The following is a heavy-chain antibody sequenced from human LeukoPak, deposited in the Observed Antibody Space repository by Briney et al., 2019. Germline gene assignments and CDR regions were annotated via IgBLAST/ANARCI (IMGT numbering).Heavy chain of an antibody. V-gene: IGHV3-23*01. J-gene: IGHJ4*02. CDR2: ISGSGGST. D-gene: IGHD3-22*01. CDR3: AKDPYDTYFDQ. CDR1: GFTFSSYG. Sequence: GGSLRLSCAASGFTFSSYGMSWVRQAPGKGLEWVSAISGSGGSTYYADSVKGRFTISRHNSKNTLYLQMNSLRAEDTAVYYCAKDPYDTYFDQWGQGTLVTVSS.